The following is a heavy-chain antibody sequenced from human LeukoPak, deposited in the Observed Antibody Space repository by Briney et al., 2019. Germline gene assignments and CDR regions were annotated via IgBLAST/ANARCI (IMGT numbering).Heavy chain of an antibody. CDR1: GYTFTSYD. J-gene: IGHJ6*02. V-gene: IGHV1-8*01. D-gene: IGHD2-2*01. CDR2: MNPNSGNT. Sequence: ASVKVSCKASGYTFTSYDINWVRQATGQGLEWMGWMNPNSGNTGYAQKFQGRVTMTRNTSISTAYMELSSLRSEGTAVYYCARKPYCSSTSCYHYYYGMDVWGQGTTVTVSS. CDR3: ARKPYCSSTSCYHYYYGMDV.